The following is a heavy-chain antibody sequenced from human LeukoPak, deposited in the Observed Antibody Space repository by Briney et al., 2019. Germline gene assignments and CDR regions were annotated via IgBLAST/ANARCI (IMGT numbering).Heavy chain of an antibody. CDR3: ARSVYPRENWFDP. CDR1: GYTFTSYY. CDR2: INPSGGST. D-gene: IGHD1-26*01. J-gene: IGHJ5*02. V-gene: IGHV1-46*01. Sequence: AASVKVSCKASGYTFTSYYMHWVRQAPGQGLEWMGIINPSGGSTSYAQKFQGRVTMTRDMSASTVYMELSSLRSEDTAVYYCARSVYPRENWFDPWGQGTLVTVSS.